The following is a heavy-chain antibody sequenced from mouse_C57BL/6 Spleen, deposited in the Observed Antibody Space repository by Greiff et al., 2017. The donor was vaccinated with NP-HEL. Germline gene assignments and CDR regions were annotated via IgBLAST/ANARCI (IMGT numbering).Heavy chain of an antibody. J-gene: IGHJ1*03. CDR3: TTYSGRRSPWYFDV. D-gene: IGHD1-1*01. V-gene: IGHV14-4*01. CDR2: IDPENGDT. Sequence: VQLQQSGAELVRPGASVKLSCTASGFNIKDDYMHWVKQRPEQGLEWIGWIDPENGDTEYASKFQGKATITADTSTNTAYLQLSILTTEDTAVYYCTTYSGRRSPWYFDVWGTRTTVTVAS. CDR1: GFNIKDDY.